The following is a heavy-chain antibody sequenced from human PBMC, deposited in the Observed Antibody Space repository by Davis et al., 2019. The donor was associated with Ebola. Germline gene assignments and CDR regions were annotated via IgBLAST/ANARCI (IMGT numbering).Heavy chain of an antibody. CDR2: IYYVGYT. J-gene: IGHJ6*02. Sequence: SETLSLTCIVSGGSINSSSHYWAWIRQPPGRGLQWIASIYYVGYTYYNPSLKSRVTISINTSKNQFSLRLNSVTAADTAIYYCARVPRWADFWAGPAMDVWGQGTTVTVSS. D-gene: IGHD3/OR15-3a*01. CDR1: GGSINSSSHY. CDR3: ARVPRWADFWAGPAMDV. V-gene: IGHV4-39*07.